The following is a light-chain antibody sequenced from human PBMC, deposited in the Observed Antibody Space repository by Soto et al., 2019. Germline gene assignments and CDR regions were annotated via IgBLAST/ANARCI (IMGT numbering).Light chain of an antibody. V-gene: IGKV3-11*01. J-gene: IGKJ3*01. CDR1: QSVSIY. CDR2: DAS. CDR3: QQRSNWPLT. Sequence: EIVLTQSPATLSLSPGERATLSCRASQSVSIYLAWYQQKPGQAPRLLIYDASNRATAIPARFSGGGSGTDFTLTISSLEPEDFAVYYCQQRSNWPLTFGPGTKVDIK.